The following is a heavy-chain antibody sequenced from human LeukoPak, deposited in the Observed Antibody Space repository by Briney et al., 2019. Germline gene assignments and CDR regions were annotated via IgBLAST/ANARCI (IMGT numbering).Heavy chain of an antibody. V-gene: IGHV3-23*01. Sequence: GGSLRLSCAASGFTFSSYVMIWVRQAPGRGLEWVSGISGSGVSTYYADSVKGRFTISRDNSENTLYLQINSLRAEDTAIYYCAKGASSGWLLYWFDPWGQGTLVTVSS. D-gene: IGHD6-19*01. CDR3: AKGASSGWLLYWFDP. J-gene: IGHJ5*02. CDR2: ISGSGVST. CDR1: GFTFSSYV.